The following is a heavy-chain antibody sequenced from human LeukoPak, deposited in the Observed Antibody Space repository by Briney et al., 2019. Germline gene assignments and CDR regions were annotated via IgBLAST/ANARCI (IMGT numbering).Heavy chain of an antibody. D-gene: IGHD6-13*01. Sequence: SETLSLTCTVSGGSISSYYWSWIRQPPGKGLEWIGYIYTSGSTNYNPSLKSRVTISVDTSKNQFSLKLSSVTAADTAVYYSARRSAAAGTFYYYYMDVWGKGTTVTVSS. V-gene: IGHV4-4*09. CDR2: IYTSGST. J-gene: IGHJ6*03. CDR3: ARRSAAAGTFYYYYMDV. CDR1: GGSISSYY.